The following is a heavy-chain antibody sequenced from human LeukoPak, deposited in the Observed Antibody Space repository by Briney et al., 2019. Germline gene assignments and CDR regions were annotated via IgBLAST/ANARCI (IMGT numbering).Heavy chain of an antibody. CDR2: ISGSGAST. Sequence: PGGSLRLSCLTSGFTLSTNAMSWVRQAPGKGLEWISGISGSGASTYYADSVKGRFTISRDNSKNTLYLQMNSLRAEDTAVYYCAKASRGGATRNPFDYWGQGTLVTVSS. J-gene: IGHJ4*02. V-gene: IGHV3-23*01. CDR1: GFTLSTNA. D-gene: IGHD1-26*01. CDR3: AKASRGGATRNPFDY.